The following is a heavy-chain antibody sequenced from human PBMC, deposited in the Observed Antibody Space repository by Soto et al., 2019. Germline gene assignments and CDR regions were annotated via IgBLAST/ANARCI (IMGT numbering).Heavy chain of an antibody. J-gene: IGHJ6*02. D-gene: IGHD2-2*02. V-gene: IGHV1-2*02. Sequence: ASVKVSCKASGYTFTGYYMHWVRQAPGQGLEWMGWINPNSGGTNYAQKFQGRVTMTRDTSISTAYMELSRLRSDDTAVYYCARDFGIDCSSTSCYSYYYYGMDVWGQGTTVTVS. CDR3: ARDFGIDCSSTSCYSYYYYGMDV. CDR1: GYTFTGYY. CDR2: INPNSGGT.